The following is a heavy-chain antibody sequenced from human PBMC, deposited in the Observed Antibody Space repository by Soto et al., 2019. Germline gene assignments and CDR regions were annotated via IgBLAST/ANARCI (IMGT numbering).Heavy chain of an antibody. CDR1: GGSFSGYY. D-gene: IGHD2-2*01. J-gene: IGHJ3*01. V-gene: IGHV4-34*01. CDR3: ARGECSSVYCFTRWALDF. Sequence: QVQLQQWGAGLLKPSETLSLTCEVHGGSFSGYYWTWIRQTPGKGLEWIGEISHSGTTNYQPSLTSRVTISADPSKKEFSLNLTSVTAADSGVYYCARGECSSVYCFTRWALDFWSQGTVVTVSS. CDR2: ISHSGTT.